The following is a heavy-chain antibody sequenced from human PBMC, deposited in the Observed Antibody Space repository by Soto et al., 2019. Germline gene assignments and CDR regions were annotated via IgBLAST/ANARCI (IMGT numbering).Heavy chain of an antibody. CDR3: ARGELLNYYYYGMDV. J-gene: IGHJ6*02. CDR1: GGSFSGYY. Sequence: PSETLSLTCAVYGGSFSGYYWSWIRQPPGKGLEWIGEINHSGSTNYNPSLKSRVTISVDTSKNQFSLKLSSVTAADTAVYYCARGELLNYYYYGMDVWGQGTTVTVSS. CDR2: INHSGST. D-gene: IGHD1-26*01. V-gene: IGHV4-34*01.